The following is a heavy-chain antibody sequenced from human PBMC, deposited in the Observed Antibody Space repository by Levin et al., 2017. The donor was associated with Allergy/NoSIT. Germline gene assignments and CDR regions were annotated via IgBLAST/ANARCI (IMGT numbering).Heavy chain of an antibody. J-gene: IGHJ4*02. V-gene: IGHV1-2*02. CDR1: GYSFTGYY. CDR3: AVSIVGVVY. CDR2: INHSSGGT. Sequence: GESLKISCKGSGYSFTGYYMHWVRQAPGQGLEWMGWINHSSGGTNYAQKFQGRVSMTGDRSITTGYMELTSLQSDDTAVYYCAVSIVGVVYWGQGTLVTVSS. D-gene: IGHD3-3*01.